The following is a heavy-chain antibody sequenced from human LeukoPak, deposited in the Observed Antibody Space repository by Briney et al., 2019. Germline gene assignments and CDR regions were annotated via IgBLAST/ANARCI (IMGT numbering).Heavy chain of an antibody. Sequence: PGGSLRLSCVASGYTFSSFSINWVRQAPGKGLEWVSSISVRSNYMYYADSVRGRFSISRDDARNSLYLQMDSLRGDDTAVYYCARLRRNSDSSGYYYYYDYWGQGTLVTVSS. D-gene: IGHD3-22*01. CDR3: ARLRRNSDSSGYYYYYDY. V-gene: IGHV3-21*01. J-gene: IGHJ4*02. CDR2: ISVRSNYM. CDR1: GYTFSSFS.